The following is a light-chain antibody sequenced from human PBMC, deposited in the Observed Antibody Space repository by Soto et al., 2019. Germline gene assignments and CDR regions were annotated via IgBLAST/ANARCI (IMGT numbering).Light chain of an antibody. Sequence: IQLTQSPSSLSASVGDRVTITCRASQGISSYLVWYQQKPGKAPKLLIYAASTLQSGVPSRFSGSGSGTDFTLTISSLQPEDFATYYCKQLNSYPLTFGGGTKVDIK. CDR1: QGISSY. V-gene: IGKV1-9*01. J-gene: IGKJ4*01. CDR2: AAS. CDR3: KQLNSYPLT.